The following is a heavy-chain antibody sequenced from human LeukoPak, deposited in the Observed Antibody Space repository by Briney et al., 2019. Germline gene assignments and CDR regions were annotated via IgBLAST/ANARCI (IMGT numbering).Heavy chain of an antibody. D-gene: IGHD2-2*01. Sequence: GSLRLSCTDSGSTFGDYAMSWVRQAPGKGLEWVGFIRSKAYGGTTEYTASVKGRFPISRDDSKSIADLQMNSLKTEDTAVYYCTRDHIVVVPAAMRPYYYYGMDVWGKGTTVTVSS. CDR2: IRSKAYGGTT. CDR3: TRDHIVVVPAAMRPYYYYGMDV. V-gene: IGHV3-49*04. CDR1: GSTFGDYA. J-gene: IGHJ6*04.